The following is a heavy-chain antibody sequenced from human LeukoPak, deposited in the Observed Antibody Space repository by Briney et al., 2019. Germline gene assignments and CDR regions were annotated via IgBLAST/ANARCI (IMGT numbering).Heavy chain of an antibody. V-gene: IGHV3-23*01. CDR1: GFTVSDNY. J-gene: IGHJ4*02. CDR2: ISGSGGST. D-gene: IGHD1-26*01. CDR3: AKDESRAATASTIFDY. Sequence: GGYLRLSCAASGFTVSDNYMSWVRQAPGKGLEWVAAISGSGGSTHYADSVKGRFTISRDNSKNTLYLQMNSLRAEDTGVYYCAKDESRAATASTIFDYWGQGTLVTVS.